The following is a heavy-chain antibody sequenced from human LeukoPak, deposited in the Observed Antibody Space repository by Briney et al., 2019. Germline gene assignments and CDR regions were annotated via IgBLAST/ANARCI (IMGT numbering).Heavy chain of an antibody. CDR2: INPSGGST. Sequence: ASVKVSCKASGYTFTSYYMHWVRQAPGQGLEWMGIINPSGGSTSCAQKFQGRVTMTRDTSTSTVYMELSSLRSEDTAVYYCARDLASMVRGVPINWFDPWGQGTLVTVSS. J-gene: IGHJ5*02. V-gene: IGHV1-46*01. D-gene: IGHD3-10*01. CDR1: GYTFTSYY. CDR3: ARDLASMVRGVPINWFDP.